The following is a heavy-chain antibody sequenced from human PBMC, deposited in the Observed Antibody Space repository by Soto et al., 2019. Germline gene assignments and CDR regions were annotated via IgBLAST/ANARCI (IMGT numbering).Heavy chain of an antibody. D-gene: IGHD2-2*01. CDR2: ISAYNGNT. CDR1: GYTFTSYG. CDR3: ARVGCSGTSCYWPPSHY. V-gene: IGHV1-18*01. Sequence: ASVKVSCKASGYTFTSYGISWVRQAPGQGLEWMGWISAYNGNTNYAQKLQGRVTMTTDTSTSAAYMELRSLGSDDTAVYYCARVGCSGTSCYWPPSHYWGQGTLVTVSS. J-gene: IGHJ4*02.